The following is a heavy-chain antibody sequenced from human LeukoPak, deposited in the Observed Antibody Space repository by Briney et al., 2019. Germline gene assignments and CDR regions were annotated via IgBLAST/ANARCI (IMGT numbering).Heavy chain of an antibody. J-gene: IGHJ4*02. CDR1: RFTFSSYA. Sequence: GGSLRLSCAASRFTFSSYAMSWVRQAPGKGLEWVSAISGSGGSTYYADSVKGRFTISRDNSKNTLYLQMNSLRAEDTAVYYCATPHLEYSSSRGDYWGQGTLVTVSS. V-gene: IGHV3-23*01. D-gene: IGHD6-6*01. CDR3: ATPHLEYSSSRGDY. CDR2: ISGSGGST.